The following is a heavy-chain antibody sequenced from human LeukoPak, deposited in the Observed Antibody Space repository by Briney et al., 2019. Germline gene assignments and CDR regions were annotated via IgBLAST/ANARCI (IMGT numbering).Heavy chain of an antibody. CDR2: LSRNSAYI. V-gene: IGHV3-21*01. D-gene: IGHD3-22*01. Sequence: PGGSLRLSCAPAGFTFSSSSMNWVRQPPGKGREWVSSLSRNSAYIYYADSVKGRFAISRDNAKNLLYLQMNSLRAEDTAAYYCARDETPRYNDSGSYSPDAFHIWGQGTVVTVSS. J-gene: IGHJ3*02. CDR1: GFTFSSSS. CDR3: ARDETPRYNDSGSYSPDAFHI.